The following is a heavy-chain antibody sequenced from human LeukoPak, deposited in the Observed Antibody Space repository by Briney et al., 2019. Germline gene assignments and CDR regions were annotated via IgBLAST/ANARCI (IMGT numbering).Heavy chain of an antibody. D-gene: IGHD6-13*01. CDR3: AKALGGSSWSYFDY. Sequence: GGSLRLSCAAPGFTFDDYAMHWVRQAPGKGLEWVSLISEDGGGTFYADSVKGRFTISRDNGKNSLYLQMNSLRTEDTALYYCAKALGGSSWSYFDYWGQGTLVTVSS. CDR1: GFTFDDYA. CDR2: ISEDGGGT. V-gene: IGHV3-43*02. J-gene: IGHJ4*02.